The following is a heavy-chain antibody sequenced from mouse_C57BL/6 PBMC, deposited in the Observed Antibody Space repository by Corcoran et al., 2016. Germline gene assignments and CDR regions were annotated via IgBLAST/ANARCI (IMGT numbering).Heavy chain of an antibody. Sequence: EVQLQQSGPELVKPGASVKISCKASGYTFTDYYMNWVKQSHGKSLEWIGDINPNNGGTSYNQKFKGKATLTVDKSSSTAYMELRSLTSEDSAVYYRARSGYYYGSRGYWYFDVWGTGTTVTVSS. CDR1: GYTFTDYY. J-gene: IGHJ1*03. V-gene: IGHV1-26*01. CDR2: INPNNGGT. CDR3: ARSGYYYGSRGYWYFDV. D-gene: IGHD1-1*01.